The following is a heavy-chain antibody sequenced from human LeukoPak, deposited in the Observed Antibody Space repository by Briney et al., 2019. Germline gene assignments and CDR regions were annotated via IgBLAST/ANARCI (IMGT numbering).Heavy chain of an antibody. CDR2: ISSSSI. Sequence: HAGGSLRLSCEASGFIFSDYSMNWVRQAPGKGLEWVSYISSSSIQYADSVKGRFTISRDNAKNSLSLQMNSLRDDDTAVYYCARDLNWEFDYWGQGTLVTVSS. D-gene: IGHD7-27*01. J-gene: IGHJ4*02. V-gene: IGHV3-48*02. CDR3: ARDLNWEFDY. CDR1: GFIFSDYS.